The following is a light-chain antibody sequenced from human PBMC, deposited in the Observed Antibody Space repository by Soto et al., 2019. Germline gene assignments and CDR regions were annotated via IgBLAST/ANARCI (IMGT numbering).Light chain of an antibody. V-gene: IGKV1-5*01. Sequence: DIQMTQSPSTLSASVGDRVTITCRARQSISIWLAWYQPKPGKAPRLLIYDASISESGVPSRFSGSGSGTEFTLTIRSLQPDDFATYYCQQYNSYRTFGQGTKVDIK. J-gene: IGKJ1*01. CDR2: DAS. CDR1: QSISIW. CDR3: QQYNSYRT.